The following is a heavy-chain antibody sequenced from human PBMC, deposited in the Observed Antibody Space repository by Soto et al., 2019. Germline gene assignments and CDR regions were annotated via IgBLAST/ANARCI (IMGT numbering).Heavy chain of an antibody. CDR2: ISSSSSYI. V-gene: IGHV3-21*01. Sequence: GSLRLSCAASGFTFSSYSMNWVRQAPGKGLEWVSSISSSSSYIYYADSVKGRFTISRDNAKNSLYLQMNSLRAEDTAVYYCARSTSSSWNWFDPWGQGTLVTVSS. J-gene: IGHJ5*02. CDR3: ARSTSSSWNWFDP. CDR1: GFTFSSYS. D-gene: IGHD6-13*01.